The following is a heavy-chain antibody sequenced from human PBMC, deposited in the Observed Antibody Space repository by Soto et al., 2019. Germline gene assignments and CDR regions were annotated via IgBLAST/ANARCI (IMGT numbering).Heavy chain of an antibody. CDR1: GGSINTVNYW. Sequence: QVQLQESGPGLVKPSQPLSLPCTVSGGSINTVNYWWRCIRQSPDMGLEWIGHIYNGGSTYNNPSLESRVTMSVDTSKNQLSLTLSSVSAADTAVYYCARGPSGDKVDSWGQGTLVTVSS. D-gene: IGHD7-27*01. CDR3: ARGPSGDKVDS. CDR2: IYNGGST. V-gene: IGHV4-30-4*01. J-gene: IGHJ4*02.